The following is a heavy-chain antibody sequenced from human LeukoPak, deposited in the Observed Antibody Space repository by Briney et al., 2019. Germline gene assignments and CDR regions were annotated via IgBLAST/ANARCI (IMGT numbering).Heavy chain of an antibody. V-gene: IGHV3-33*06. D-gene: IGHD5-18*01. CDR1: GFTFTSYG. CDR3: AKGRGYNYGYPFDY. J-gene: IGHJ4*02. Sequence: GGSLRLSCAAPGFTFTSYGMHWVRQAPGKGLEWVAVIWYDGSNKYYADSVKGRFTISRDNSKNTLHLQMNSLRAEDTAVYYCAKGRGYNYGYPFDYWGQGTLVTVSS. CDR2: IWYDGSNK.